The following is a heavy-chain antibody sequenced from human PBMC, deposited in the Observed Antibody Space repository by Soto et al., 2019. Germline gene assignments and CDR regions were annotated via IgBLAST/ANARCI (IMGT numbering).Heavy chain of an antibody. V-gene: IGHV4-59*08. CDR3: TSGGCKDVSCDFDY. J-gene: IGHJ4*02. Sequence: SETLSLTCTVSGGSISSYYWSWIRQPPGKGLEWIGYIYSSGSTNYYPSLKSRVTISLDTSKNQFSLKLTSVTADDTAVYYCTSGGCKDVSCDFDYWGQGTLVTVSS. CDR1: GGSISSYY. D-gene: IGHD2-15*01. CDR2: IYSSGST.